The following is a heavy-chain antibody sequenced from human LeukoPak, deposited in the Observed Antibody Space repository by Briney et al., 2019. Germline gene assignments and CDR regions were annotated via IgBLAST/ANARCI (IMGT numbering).Heavy chain of an antibody. CDR1: GGSISSYY. CDR3: ARGGGGAVYDILTGYQVFSRNDAFDI. Sequence: SETLSLTCTVSGGSISSYYWSWIRQPPGKGLEWIGYIYYSGSTNYNPSLKSRVTISVDTSKNQFSLKLSSVTAADTAVYYCARGGGGAVYDILTGYQVFSRNDAFDIWGQGTMVTVSS. J-gene: IGHJ3*02. CDR2: IYYSGST. D-gene: IGHD3-9*01. V-gene: IGHV4-59*01.